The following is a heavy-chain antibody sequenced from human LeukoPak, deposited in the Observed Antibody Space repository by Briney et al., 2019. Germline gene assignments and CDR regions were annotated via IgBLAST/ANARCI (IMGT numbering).Heavy chain of an antibody. J-gene: IGHJ4*02. Sequence: GGSLRLSCAASGFTFSNYAMSWVRQAPGKGLEWVSVISGSGGSTYYADSVKGQFTISRDNSKNTLYVQMNSLRAEDTAVYYCAKHLYYDSGAYHTLSSFDYWGQGTLGTVSS. CDR3: AKHLYYDSGAYHTLSSFDY. CDR1: GFTFSNYA. D-gene: IGHD3-22*01. CDR2: ISGSGGST. V-gene: IGHV3-23*01.